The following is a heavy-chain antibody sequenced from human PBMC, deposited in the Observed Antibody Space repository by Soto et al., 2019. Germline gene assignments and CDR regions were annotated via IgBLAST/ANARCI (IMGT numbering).Heavy chain of an antibody. CDR1: GFTFSNAW. D-gene: IGHD5-12*01. CDR2: IKSKTDGGTT. J-gene: IGHJ4*02. V-gene: IGHV3-15*07. Sequence: GGSLRLSCAASGFTFSNAWMNWVRQAPGKGLEWVGRIKSKTDGGTTDYAAPVKGRFTISRDDSKNTLYLQMNSLKTEDTAVYYCTTVGSPIVATNPDDSERVDFDYWGQGTLVTVSS. CDR3: TTVGSPIVATNPDDSERVDFDY.